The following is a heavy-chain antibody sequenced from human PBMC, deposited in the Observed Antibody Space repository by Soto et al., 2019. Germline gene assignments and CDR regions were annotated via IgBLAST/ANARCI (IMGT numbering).Heavy chain of an antibody. D-gene: IGHD2-21*02. CDR2: IYWDDDK. Sequence: QITLKESGPTLVKPTQTLTLTCTFSGFSLSTSGVGVGCIRQPPGKALEWLALIYWDDDKRYSPSLKSRLPIPKDTSKNQVVVTMTNVDPVDTATYYGAHVHIVVVPAVFDYWGQGPLVTVSS. CDR3: AHVHIVVVPAVFDY. CDR1: GFSLSTSGVG. V-gene: IGHV2-5*02. J-gene: IGHJ4*02.